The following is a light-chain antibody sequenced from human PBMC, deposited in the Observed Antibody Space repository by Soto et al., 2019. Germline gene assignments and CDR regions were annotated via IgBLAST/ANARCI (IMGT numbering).Light chain of an antibody. J-gene: IGLJ3*02. CDR1: SSNIGSNY. Sequence: QAVVTQPPSASGTPGQRVTISCSGSSSNIGSNYVYWYQQLPGTAPKLLIYRNNQRPSGVPDRFSGSQSGTSASLAISGLRAEDEADYYCAAWDDILSGRVFGGGTKLTVL. CDR3: AAWDDILSGRV. V-gene: IGLV1-47*01. CDR2: RNN.